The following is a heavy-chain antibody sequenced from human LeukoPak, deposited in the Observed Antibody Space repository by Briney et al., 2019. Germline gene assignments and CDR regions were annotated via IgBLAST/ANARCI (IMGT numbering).Heavy chain of an antibody. D-gene: IGHD3-16*01. CDR2: IYTSGST. V-gene: IGHV4-4*07. J-gene: IGHJ3*02. CDR1: GGSIGSFY. Sequence: SETLSLTCSVSGGSIGSFYWNWIRQPAGKGLEWIGRIYTSGSTNYNPSLKSRLTMSVDTSKNQVSLKLSSVTAADTAVYYCARDSIMDDSFDIXGQGTMVTVSS. CDR3: ARDSIMDDSFDI.